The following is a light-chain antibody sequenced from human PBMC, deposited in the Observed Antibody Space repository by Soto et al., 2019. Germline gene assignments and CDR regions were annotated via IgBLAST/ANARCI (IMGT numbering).Light chain of an antibody. Sequence: QSVLTQSSSASASLGSSVKLTCTLSSGHSSYIIAWHQQQPGKAPRYLMKLGGSGSYNKGSGVPDRFSGSTSGADRYLTISNLQSEDEAEYYCEAWDSSTRVFGGGTKLPLL. V-gene: IGLV4-60*03. CDR1: SGHSSYI. J-gene: IGLJ2*01. CDR3: EAWDSSTRV. CDR2: LGGSGSY.